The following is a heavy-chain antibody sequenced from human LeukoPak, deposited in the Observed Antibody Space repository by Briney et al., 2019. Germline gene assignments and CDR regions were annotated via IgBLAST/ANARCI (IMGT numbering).Heavy chain of an antibody. CDR2: IIPIFGTA. Sequence: ASVKVSCKASGYTFTIYGISWVRQAPGQGLEWMGGIIPIFGTANYAQKFQGRVTITADESTSTAYMELSSLRSEDTAVYYCARDPIRIQLCCRWAFDIWGQGTMVTVSS. CDR1: GYTFTIYG. CDR3: ARDPIRIQLCCRWAFDI. D-gene: IGHD5-18*01. V-gene: IGHV1-69*13. J-gene: IGHJ3*02.